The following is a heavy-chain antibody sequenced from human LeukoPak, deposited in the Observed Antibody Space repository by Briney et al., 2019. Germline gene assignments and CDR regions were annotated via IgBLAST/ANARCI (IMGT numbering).Heavy chain of an antibody. Sequence: GGSLRLSCAASGFTFSSYSMSWVRQAPGKGLEWVSSISSSSSYIYYADSVKGRFTISRDNAKNSLYLQMNSLRAEDTAVYYCARVGLPSSGGNYWGQGTLVTVSS. J-gene: IGHJ4*02. V-gene: IGHV3-21*01. CDR2: ISSSSSYI. CDR3: ARVGLPSSGGNY. CDR1: GFTFSSYS. D-gene: IGHD3-10*01.